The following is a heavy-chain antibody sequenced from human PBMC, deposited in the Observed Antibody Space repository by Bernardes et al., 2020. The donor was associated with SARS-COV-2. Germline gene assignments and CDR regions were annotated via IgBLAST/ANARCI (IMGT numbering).Heavy chain of an antibody. D-gene: IGHD3-10*01. CDR2: FDPEDGET. J-gene: IGHJ4*01. CDR1: GYILTELS. V-gene: IGHV1-24*01. CDR3: ATGFGYYGSGSPLY. Sequence: ASVKVSCKVSGYILTELSMHWVRQAPGKGLEWMGGFDPEDGETIYAQKFQGRVTMTEDTSTDTAYMELSSLRSEDTAVYYCATGFGYYGSGSPLYWSQGTLVTVSS.